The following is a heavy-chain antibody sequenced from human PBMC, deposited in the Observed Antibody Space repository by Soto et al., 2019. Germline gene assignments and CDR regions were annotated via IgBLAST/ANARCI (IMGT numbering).Heavy chain of an antibody. CDR1: GGPISRGGYH. CDR3: ASLAAVVTAFDY. CDR2: IYYSGST. Sequence: VQLQEAGPGLVEASQALSLTCTVSGGPISRGGYHWRWIRQHPGKGLEWIGYIYYSGSTYYNPSLKSRVTISVDTSKNQFSLKLSSVTAADTAVYYCASLAAVVTAFDYWGQGTLVTVSS. J-gene: IGHJ4*02. V-gene: IGHV4-31*03. D-gene: IGHD2-21*02.